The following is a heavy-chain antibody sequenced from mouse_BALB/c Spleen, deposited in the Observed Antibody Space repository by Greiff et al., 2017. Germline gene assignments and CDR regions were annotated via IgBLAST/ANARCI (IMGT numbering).Heavy chain of an antibody. V-gene: IGHV1S81*02. Sequence: QVQLQQPGAELVKPGASVKLSCKASGYTFTSYWMHWVKQRPGQGLEWIGEINPSNGRTNYNEKFKSKATLTVDKSSSKAYMQLSSLTSEDSAVYYCARIGWFYWGQGTTLTVSS. J-gene: IGHJ2*01. CDR2: INPSNGRT. CDR1: GYTFTSYW. CDR3: ARIGWFY. D-gene: IGHD2-3*01.